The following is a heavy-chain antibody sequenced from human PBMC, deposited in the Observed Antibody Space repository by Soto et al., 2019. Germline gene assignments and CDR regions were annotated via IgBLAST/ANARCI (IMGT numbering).Heavy chain of an antibody. Sequence: EVQLLESGGGLVQPGGSLRLSCAASGFTFSSYAMSWVRQAPGKGLEWVSAISGSGGSTYYADSVKGRFTISRDNSKNTLYLQMNSLRAEDTAVYYCAKDLNPQAYGDYMGPPNDAFDIWGQGTMVTVSS. CDR1: GFTFSSYA. J-gene: IGHJ3*02. D-gene: IGHD4-17*01. CDR3: AKDLNPQAYGDYMGPPNDAFDI. CDR2: ISGSGGST. V-gene: IGHV3-23*01.